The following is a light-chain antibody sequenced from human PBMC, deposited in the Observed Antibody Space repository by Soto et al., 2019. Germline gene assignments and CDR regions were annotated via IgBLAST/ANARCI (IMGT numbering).Light chain of an antibody. CDR1: QSVAGAY. J-gene: IGKJ5*01. CDR3: QQHGSSPIT. Sequence: DIVMTQSPGTLSLSPGDRATLSCRASQSVAGAYVAWYQQRPSQAPRLLISEASSRATGIPDRFSGSGSGTDFTLTIDRLEPEDFAMYYCQQHGSSPITFGQGTRLDIK. CDR2: EAS. V-gene: IGKV3-20*01.